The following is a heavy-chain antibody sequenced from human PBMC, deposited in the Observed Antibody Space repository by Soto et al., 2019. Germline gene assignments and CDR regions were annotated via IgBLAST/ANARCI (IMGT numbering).Heavy chain of an antibody. CDR3: AQRLRDYGLGRERANYFDP. J-gene: IGHJ5*02. D-gene: IGHD3-10*01. Sequence: QITLKESGPALVRPTQTLTLTCTFSGFSLSTTGVGVGCIRQPPGKALEWLALIYWDDDKGYSPSLKSRLTITNDNSINEVLLTRTKMDRVETATYYIAQRLRDYGLGRERANYFDPWGQRTRVTVSS. V-gene: IGHV2-5*02. CDR1: GFSLSTTGVG. CDR2: IYWDDDK.